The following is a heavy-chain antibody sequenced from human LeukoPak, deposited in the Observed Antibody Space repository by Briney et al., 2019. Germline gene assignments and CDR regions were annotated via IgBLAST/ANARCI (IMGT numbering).Heavy chain of an antibody. V-gene: IGHV1-2*02. J-gene: IGHJ5*02. CDR2: INPNSGGT. CDR1: GYTFTGYY. D-gene: IGHD2-2*01. CDR3: ARACSSTSCLRFDP. Sequence: GASVKVSCKASGYTFTGYYMHWVRQAPGQGLEWMGWINPNSGGTNYAQKFQGRVTMTRDTPISTAYMELSRLRSDDTAVYYCARACSSTSCLRFDPWGQGTLVTVSS.